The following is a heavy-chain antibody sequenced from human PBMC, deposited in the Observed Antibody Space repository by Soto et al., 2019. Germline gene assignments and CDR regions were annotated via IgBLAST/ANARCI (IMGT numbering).Heavy chain of an antibody. CDR3: AHDCSGYTASPYWFDP. J-gene: IGHJ5*02. CDR1: GLSLSTSGVG. D-gene: IGHD6-13*01. CDR2: IYWNDEE. V-gene: IGHV2-5*01. Sequence: GSGPTLVNPTETLTLTCALSGLSLSTSGVGVGWIRQPPGKAPEWLALIYWNDEERYNPSLRSRLTITKDTSKNQVILVTTNMDPVDTATYYCAHDCSGYTASPYWFDPWGQGTLVTVSS.